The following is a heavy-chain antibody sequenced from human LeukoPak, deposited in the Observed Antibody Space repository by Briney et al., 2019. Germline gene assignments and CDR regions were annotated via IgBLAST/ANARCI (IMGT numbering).Heavy chain of an antibody. V-gene: IGHV4-39*01. Sequence: PSETLSLTCTVSGGSISSSSHYWGWIRQPPGKGLEWIGSIYYTGSTSYNPSLKSRVTISVDTSKNQFSLKLRSVTAADTAVYYCARVSDSSGYYCSWGQGTLVTVSS. CDR3: ARVSDSSGYYCS. D-gene: IGHD3-22*01. J-gene: IGHJ4*02. CDR1: GGSISSSSHY. CDR2: IYYTGST.